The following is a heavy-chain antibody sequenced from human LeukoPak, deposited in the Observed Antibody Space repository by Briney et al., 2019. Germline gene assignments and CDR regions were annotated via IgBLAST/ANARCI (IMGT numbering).Heavy chain of an antibody. D-gene: IGHD3-22*01. CDR2: IYYSGST. CDR3: ARVRYYDSDAFDI. CDR1: GGSISSYY. V-gene: IGHV4-59*01. Sequence: SETLSLTCTVSGGSISSYYWSWIRQPPGKGLEWIGYIYYSGSTNYNPSLKSRVTISVDTSKNQFSLKLSSVTAADTAVYYCARVRYYDSDAFDIWGQGTMVTVSS. J-gene: IGHJ3*02.